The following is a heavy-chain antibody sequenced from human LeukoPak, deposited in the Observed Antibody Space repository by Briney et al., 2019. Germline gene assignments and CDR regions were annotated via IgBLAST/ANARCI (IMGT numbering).Heavy chain of an antibody. CDR2: ISSTGSTI. CDR1: GFTFSNYG. V-gene: IGHV3-48*02. J-gene: IGHJ3*02. D-gene: IGHD6-13*01. CDR3: ATGYSSAWFNAFDI. Sequence: TGGSLRLSCAASGFTFSNYGMHWVRQAPGKGLEWVSYISSTGSTIYYADSVKGRFTISRDNAKNSLYLQMNSLRDEDTAVYYCATGYSSAWFNAFDIWGQGTMVTVSS.